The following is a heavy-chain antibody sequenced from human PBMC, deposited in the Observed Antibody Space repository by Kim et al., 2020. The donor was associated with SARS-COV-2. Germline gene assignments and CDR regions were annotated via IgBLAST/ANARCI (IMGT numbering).Heavy chain of an antibody. V-gene: IGHV3-9*01. CDR2: ISWNSGSI. Sequence: GGSLRLSCAASGFTFGDYAMRWVRQAPGKGLEWVSGISWNSGSIGYADSVKGRFTISRDNAKNSLYLQMNSLRAEDTALYYCAKGPYYYYYYMDVWGKGT. CDR1: GFTFGDYA. J-gene: IGHJ6*03. CDR3: AKGPYYYYYYMDV.